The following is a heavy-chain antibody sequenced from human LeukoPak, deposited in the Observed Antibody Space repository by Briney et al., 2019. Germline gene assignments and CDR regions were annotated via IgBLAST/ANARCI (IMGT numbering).Heavy chain of an antibody. D-gene: IGHD4-17*01. J-gene: IGHJ4*02. V-gene: IGHV3-73*01. Sequence: GESLKLSCATSGFTFSSSAMHWVRQASGKGLEWVGHIRSKANTYATTYAASVKGRFTISRDDSKNTGYLQMNSLKSEDTAVYYCASPNDYGDQFYFDFWGQGTLVTVS. CDR3: ASPNDYGDQFYFDF. CDR2: IRSKANTYAT. CDR1: GFTFSSSA.